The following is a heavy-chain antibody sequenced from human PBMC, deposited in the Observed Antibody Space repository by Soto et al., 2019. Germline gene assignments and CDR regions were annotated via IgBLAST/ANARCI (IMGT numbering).Heavy chain of an antibody. D-gene: IGHD3-3*01. CDR1: GFTFSSYW. CDR3: ARVRNYDFWSGYSDYYYYGMDV. Sequence: EVQLVESGGGLVQPGGSLRLSCAASGFTFSSYWMHWVRQAPGKGLVWVSRINSDGSSTSYADSVKGRFTISRDNAKNTLYLQINSLRAEDTAVYYCARVRNYDFWSGYSDYYYYGMDVWGEGTTVTVSS. J-gene: IGHJ6*04. V-gene: IGHV3-74*01. CDR2: INSDGSST.